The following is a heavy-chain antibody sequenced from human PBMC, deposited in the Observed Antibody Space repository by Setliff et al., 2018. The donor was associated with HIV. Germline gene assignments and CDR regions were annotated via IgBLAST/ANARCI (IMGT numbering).Heavy chain of an antibody. CDR2: IYHSGST. Sequence: SETLSLTCTVSGGSISSGDYYWSWIRQPPGKGLEWIGSIYHSGSTYYNPSLKSRVTISVDTSKNQFSLKLSSVTAADTAVYYCARVVGTRAVDYWGQGTLVTVSS. D-gene: IGHD2-21*02. CDR3: ARVVGTRAVDY. CDR1: GGSISSGDYY. J-gene: IGHJ4*02. V-gene: IGHV4-39*07.